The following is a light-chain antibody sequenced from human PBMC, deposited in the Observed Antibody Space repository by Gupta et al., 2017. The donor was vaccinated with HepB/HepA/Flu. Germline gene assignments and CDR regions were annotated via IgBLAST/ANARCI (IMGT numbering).Light chain of an antibody. CDR2: SNN. CDR1: SSNIGSNT. CDR3: AAGDDSRNAWV. V-gene: IGLV1-44*01. J-gene: IGLJ3*02. Sequence: SVLTPPPSASGPPGQRVTISCSGSSSNIGSNTVRLYQPLPGTAPTLLIYSNNQRPSVVPERFSGSKCGTAASLASSGLQAEDEADYYSAAGDDSRNAWVFGGGTKLTVL.